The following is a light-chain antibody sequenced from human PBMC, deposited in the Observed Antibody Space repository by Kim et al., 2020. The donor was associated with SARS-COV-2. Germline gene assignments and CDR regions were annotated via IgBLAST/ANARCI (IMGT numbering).Light chain of an antibody. CDR2: GAS. CDR3: QQYNNWPVT. V-gene: IGKV3-15*01. CDR1: QSVSSN. J-gene: IGKJ1*01. Sequence: EIVMTQSPATLSVSPGERATLSCRASQSVSSNLAWYQQKAGQAPRLLIYGASTRATGIPARFSGSGSGTEFTLTISSLQSEDFAVYYCQQYNNWPVTFGQGTKVDIK.